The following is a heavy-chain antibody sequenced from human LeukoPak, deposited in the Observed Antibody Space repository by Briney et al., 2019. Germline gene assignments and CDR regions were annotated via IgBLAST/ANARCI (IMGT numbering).Heavy chain of an antibody. D-gene: IGHD2-2*01. CDR2: ISWNSGSI. V-gene: IGHV3-9*01. Sequence: PGGSLRLSCAASGFTFDDYAMRWVRQAPGKGLEWVSGISWNSGSIGYADSVKGRFTISRDNAKNSLYLQMNSLRAEDTALYYCAKDGDQLLRYFDYWGQGTLVTVSS. CDR3: AKDGDQLLRYFDY. CDR1: GFTFDDYA. J-gene: IGHJ4*02.